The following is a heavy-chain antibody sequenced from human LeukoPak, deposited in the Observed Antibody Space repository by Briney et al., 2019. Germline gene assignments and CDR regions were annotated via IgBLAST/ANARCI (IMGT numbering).Heavy chain of an antibody. J-gene: IGHJ6*03. V-gene: IGHV1-69*01. CDR1: GGTFSSYA. D-gene: IGHD6-6*01. Sequence: SVKVSCKASGGTFSSYAISWVRQAPGQGLEWMGGIIPIFGTANYAQKFQGRVTITADESTSTAYMELSSLRSEDTAVYYCAKDLEIAARGIYYMDVWGKGTTVTVSS. CDR3: AKDLEIAARGIYYMDV. CDR2: IIPIFGTA.